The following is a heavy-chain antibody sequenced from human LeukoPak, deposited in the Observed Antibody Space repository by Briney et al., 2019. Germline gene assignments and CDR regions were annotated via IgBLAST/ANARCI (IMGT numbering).Heavy chain of an antibody. J-gene: IGHJ6*02. CDR3: ARDQVVVRYYYYGMDV. CDR2: ISAYNGNT. V-gene: IGHV1-18*01. D-gene: IGHD2-15*01. Sequence: ASVKVSCKASGYTFTSYGISWVRQAPGQGLEWMGWISAYNGNTNYAQKLQGRVTMTTDTSTSTAYMELRSLRSDDTAVYYCARDQVVVRYYYYGMDVWGQGTTVTVSS. CDR1: GYTFTSYG.